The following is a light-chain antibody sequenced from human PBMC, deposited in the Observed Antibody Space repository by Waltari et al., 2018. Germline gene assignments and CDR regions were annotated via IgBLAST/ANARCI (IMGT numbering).Light chain of an antibody. CDR3: QQFGFSRYT. CDR1: QSVSSSY. CDR2: GAS. Sequence: EIVLTQSPGTLSLSPGDRATLSCRASQSVSSSYLAWYQQKPGQPPRLLMYGASRRATGIPDRFRGSVSGTDFTLTISRLEPEDFAVYYCQQFGFSRYTFGQGTKLEIK. V-gene: IGKV3-20*01. J-gene: IGKJ2*01.